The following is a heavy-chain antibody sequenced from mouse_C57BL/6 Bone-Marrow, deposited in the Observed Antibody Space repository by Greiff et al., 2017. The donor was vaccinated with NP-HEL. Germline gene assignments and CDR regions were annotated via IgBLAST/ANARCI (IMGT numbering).Heavy chain of an antibody. J-gene: IGHJ3*01. Sequence: VQLQQPGAELVMPGASVKLSCKASGYTFTSYWMHWVKQRPGQGLEWIGEIDPSDSYTNYNQKFKGKSTLTVDRSSSTAYMQLSSLTSEDSAVYYCARKGGLRRQGFAYWGQGTLVTGSA. V-gene: IGHV1-69*01. CDR2: IDPSDSYT. D-gene: IGHD2-4*01. CDR3: ARKGGLRRQGFAY. CDR1: GYTFTSYW.